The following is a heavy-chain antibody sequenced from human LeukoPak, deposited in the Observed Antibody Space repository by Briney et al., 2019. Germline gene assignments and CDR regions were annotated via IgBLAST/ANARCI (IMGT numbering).Heavy chain of an antibody. D-gene: IGHD1-7*01. Sequence: ASVKVSCKASGYTFTSYYMHWVRQAPGQGLEWMGIINPSGGSTSYAQKFQGRVTMTRDTSTSTVYMELSSLRSEDTAVYYCASTTGTTKGYFQHWGQGTLVTVSP. V-gene: IGHV1-46*01. J-gene: IGHJ1*01. CDR2: INPSGGST. CDR3: ASTTGTTKGYFQH. CDR1: GYTFTSYY.